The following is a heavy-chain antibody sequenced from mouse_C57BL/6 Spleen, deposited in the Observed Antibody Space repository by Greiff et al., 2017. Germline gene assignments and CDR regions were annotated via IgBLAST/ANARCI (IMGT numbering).Heavy chain of an antibody. V-gene: IGHV5-17*01. CDR1: GFTFSDYG. CDR2: ISSGSSTI. Sequence: EVQLQQSGGGLVKPGGSLKLSCAASGFTFSDYGMHWVRQAPEKGLEWVAYISSGSSTIYYADTVKGRFTISRDNAKNTLFLQMTSLRSEDTAMYYCARGGFYYDLYYAMDYWGQGTSVTVSS. D-gene: IGHD2-4*01. CDR3: ARGGFYYDLYYAMDY. J-gene: IGHJ4*01.